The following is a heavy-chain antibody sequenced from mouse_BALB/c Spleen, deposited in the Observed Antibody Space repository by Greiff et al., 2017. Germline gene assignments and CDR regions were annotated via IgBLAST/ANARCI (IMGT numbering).Heavy chain of an antibody. J-gene: IGHJ3*01. D-gene: IGHD2-3*01. Sequence: VKLQESGPGLVAPSQSLSITCTVSGFSLTGYGVNWVRQPPGKGLEWLGMIWGDGSTDYNSDLKYRLSISKDNSKSQVFLKMNSLQTDDTARYYCARSYDGYPSWFAYWGQGTLVTVSA. V-gene: IGHV2-6-7*02. CDR3: ARSYDGYPSWFAY. CDR1: GFSLTGYG. CDR2: IWGDGST.